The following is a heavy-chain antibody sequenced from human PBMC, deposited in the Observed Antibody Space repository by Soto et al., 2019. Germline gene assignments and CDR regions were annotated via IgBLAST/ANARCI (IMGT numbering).Heavy chain of an antibody. CDR1: RFIFNNYG. CDR2: IAYDGSSK. D-gene: IGHD1-26*01. V-gene: IGHV3-30*18. Sequence: PGGSLRLSCEASRFIFNNYGMHWVRQAPGKGLEWVAVIAYDGSSKYYSDSVKGRFTISRDNSKNTLFLQMNSLRVEDTAVYYCAKDRGAMGASTHFDYWGQGALVTV. J-gene: IGHJ4*02. CDR3: AKDRGAMGASTHFDY.